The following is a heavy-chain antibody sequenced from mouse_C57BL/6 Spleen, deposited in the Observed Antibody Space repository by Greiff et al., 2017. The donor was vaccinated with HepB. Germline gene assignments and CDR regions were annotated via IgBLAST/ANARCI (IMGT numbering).Heavy chain of an antibody. V-gene: IGHV1-61*01. J-gene: IGHJ4*01. CDR2: IYPSDSET. CDR3: ARSGDYYAMDY. D-gene: IGHD3-1*01. CDR1: GYTFTSYW. Sequence: VKLQQPGAELVRPGSSVKLSCKASGYTFTSYWMDWVKQRPGQGLEWIGNIYPSDSETHYNQKFKDKATLTVDKSSSTAYMQLSSLTSEDSAVYYCARSGDYYAMDYWGQGTSVTVSS.